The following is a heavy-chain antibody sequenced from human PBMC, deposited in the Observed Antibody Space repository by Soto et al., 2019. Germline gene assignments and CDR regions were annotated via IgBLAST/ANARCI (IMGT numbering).Heavy chain of an antibody. CDR1: GFTFSSYG. CDR3: ARDGRSGSYYGGYYYGMDV. J-gene: IGHJ6*02. Sequence: LRLSCAASGFTFSSYGMHWVRQAPGKGLEWVAVIWYDGSNKYYADSVKGRFTISRDNSKNTLYLQMNSLRAEDTAVYYCARDGRSGSYYGGYYYGMDVWGQGTTVTVSS. D-gene: IGHD1-26*01. V-gene: IGHV3-33*01. CDR2: IWYDGSNK.